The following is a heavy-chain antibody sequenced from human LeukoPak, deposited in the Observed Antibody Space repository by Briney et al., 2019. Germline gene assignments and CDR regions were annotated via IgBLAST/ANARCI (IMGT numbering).Heavy chain of an antibody. CDR3: ARSVRIAANV. J-gene: IGHJ4*02. CDR1: GFTFSSYA. D-gene: IGHD6-13*01. Sequence: GGSLRLSCAASGFTFSSYAMSWVRQAPGKGLEWVSAISGSGGSTYYADSVKGRFTISRDNSKNALYLQMNSLRAEDTAIYYCARSVRIAANVWGQGTLVTVSS. V-gene: IGHV3-23*01. CDR2: ISGSGGST.